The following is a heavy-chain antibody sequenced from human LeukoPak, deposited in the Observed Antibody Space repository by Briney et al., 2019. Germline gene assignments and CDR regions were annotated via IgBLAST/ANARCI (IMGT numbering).Heavy chain of an antibody. CDR1: GFTFSNYN. CDR3: ARDSRFGKLLIPYFDY. CDR2: ITSRSSSI. D-gene: IGHD3-10*01. V-gene: IGHV3-48*02. J-gene: IGHJ4*02. Sequence: GGSLRLSCAASGFTFSNYNMNWVRQAPGKGLEWVSYITSRSSSIYYADSVKGRFTISRDNAQNSLYLQMNSLRDEDTAVYYCARDSRFGKLLIPYFDYWGPGTLVTVSS.